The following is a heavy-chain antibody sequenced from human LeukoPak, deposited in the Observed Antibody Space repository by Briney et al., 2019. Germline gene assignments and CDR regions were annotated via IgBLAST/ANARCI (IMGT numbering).Heavy chain of an antibody. Sequence: PSETLSLTCTVSGYSISSGYYWGWIRQPPGKGLEWIGSIYHSGSTYYNPSLKSRVTISVDTSKNQFSLKLSSVTAADTAVYYCARGGGYYYDSSGYYEYWGQGTLVTVSS. CDR1: GYSISSGYY. D-gene: IGHD3-22*01. J-gene: IGHJ4*02. CDR3: ARGGGYYYDSSGYYEY. CDR2: IYHSGST. V-gene: IGHV4-38-2*02.